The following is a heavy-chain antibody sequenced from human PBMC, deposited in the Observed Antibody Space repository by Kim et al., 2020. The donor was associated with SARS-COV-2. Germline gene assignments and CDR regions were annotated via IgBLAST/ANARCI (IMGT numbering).Heavy chain of an antibody. V-gene: IGHV4-61*02. CDR3: ARDKLVATISQRGGYYYDGMDV. D-gene: IGHD5-12*01. CDR2: IYTSGST. Sequence: SETLSLTCTVSGGSISSGSYYWSWIRQPAGKGLEWIGRIYTSGSTNYNPSLKSRVTISVDTSKNQFSLKLSSVTAADTAVYYCARDKLVATISQRGGYYYDGMDVWGQGTTVTVSS. J-gene: IGHJ6*02. CDR1: GGSISSGSYY.